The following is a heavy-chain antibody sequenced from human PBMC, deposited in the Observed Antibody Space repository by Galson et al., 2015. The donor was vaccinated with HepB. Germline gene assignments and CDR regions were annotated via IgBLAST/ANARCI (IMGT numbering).Heavy chain of an antibody. D-gene: IGHD3-16*01. CDR1: GFIFRHHA. V-gene: IGHV3-23*01. J-gene: IGHJ5*02. CDR2: INGRGSTR. Sequence: SLRLSCAGSGFIFRHHAMAWIRQAPGKGLEWVSGINGRGSTRSYSDAVKGRFSISRDNSKDTVFLQMDNLRAEDTAVYYCVKEGSWFGGDWFDPWDQGALVTVS. CDR3: VKEGSWFGGDWFDP.